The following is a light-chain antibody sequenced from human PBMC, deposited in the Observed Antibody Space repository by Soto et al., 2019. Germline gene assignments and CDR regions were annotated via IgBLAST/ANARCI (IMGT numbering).Light chain of an antibody. J-gene: IGKJ5*01. CDR3: QQRGSWPLT. CDR2: DAS. Sequence: EIVLTQSPATLSLSPGESATLSCRASQSVSNSLAWYQQKPGLAPRLLIYDASNRATGIPARFIGSGSGTDFTLTISRLEPEDFAVYYCQQRGSWPLTFGQGTRLEIK. CDR1: QSVSNS. V-gene: IGKV3-11*01.